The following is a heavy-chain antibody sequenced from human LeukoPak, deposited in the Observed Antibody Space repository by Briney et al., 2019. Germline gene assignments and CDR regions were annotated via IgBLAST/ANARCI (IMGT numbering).Heavy chain of an antibody. CDR3: ARESGMGYYDSSPI. Sequence: SVKVSCKASGGTFSSYAISWVRQAPGQGLEWMGGIIPIFGTANYAQKFQGRVTITADESTSTAYMELSSLRSEDTAVYYCARESGMGYYDSSPIWGQGTMVTVSS. D-gene: IGHD3-22*01. CDR1: GGTFSSYA. J-gene: IGHJ3*02. CDR2: IIPIFGTA. V-gene: IGHV1-69*13.